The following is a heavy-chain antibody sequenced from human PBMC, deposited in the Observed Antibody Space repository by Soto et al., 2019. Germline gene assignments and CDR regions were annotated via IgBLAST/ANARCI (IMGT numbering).Heavy chain of an antibody. Sequence: QVQLVQSGAEVKKPGASVKVSCKASGYTFTSYGISWVRQAPGQGLEWMGWISAYNGNTNYAQKLQGRVTMTTDTSTSTAYIGLRNLRSDATAVYYCARSIAAAVDFDYWGQGTLVTVSS. CDR1: GYTFTSYG. D-gene: IGHD6-13*01. V-gene: IGHV1-18*01. CDR3: ARSIAAAVDFDY. CDR2: ISAYNGNT. J-gene: IGHJ4*02.